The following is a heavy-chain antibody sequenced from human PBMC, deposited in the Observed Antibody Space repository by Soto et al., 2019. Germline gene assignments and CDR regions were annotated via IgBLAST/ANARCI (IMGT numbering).Heavy chain of an antibody. Sequence: QVQLVQSGAEVKKPGASVKVSCKASGYTFTSYYMHWVRQAPGQGLEWMGIINPSGGSKSYAQKCQCIITLTRDTSTSTVYMELSSLRSEDTAVYYCARDSSGYYGNYFHYWGQGPLVTVSS. V-gene: IGHV1-46*01. CDR1: GYTFTSYY. D-gene: IGHD3-22*01. J-gene: IGHJ4*02. CDR3: ARDSSGYYGNYFHY. CDR2: INPSGGSK.